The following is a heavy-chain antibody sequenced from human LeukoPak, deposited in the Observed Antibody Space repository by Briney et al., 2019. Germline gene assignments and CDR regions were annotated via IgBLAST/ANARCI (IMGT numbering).Heavy chain of an antibody. D-gene: IGHD5-12*01. CDR2: LYHSGST. Sequence: SETLSLTCSVSGGSINSYYWSWLRQPPGKGLEWIGYLYHSGSTNYKSPLKSRVTISGDTSKNQFSLKLSSVTAADTAVDYCARHAESGYDRFDYWGQGTLVTVSS. CDR1: GGSINSYY. CDR3: ARHAESGYDRFDY. J-gene: IGHJ4*02. V-gene: IGHV4-59*08.